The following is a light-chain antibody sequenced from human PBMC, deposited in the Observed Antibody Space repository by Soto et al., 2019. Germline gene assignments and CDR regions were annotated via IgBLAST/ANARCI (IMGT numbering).Light chain of an antibody. V-gene: IGKV1-5*03. Sequence: DIPLTQSPSTLSASVGDRVTITCRASQSLSDWLAWYQQIPGTAPKLLIYRASSLEDGVTSRFSGSGSGTEFTLTISSLQPDDFATYYCQQYDTYPLTFGGGTKVEIK. CDR1: QSLSDW. J-gene: IGKJ4*01. CDR3: QQYDTYPLT. CDR2: RAS.